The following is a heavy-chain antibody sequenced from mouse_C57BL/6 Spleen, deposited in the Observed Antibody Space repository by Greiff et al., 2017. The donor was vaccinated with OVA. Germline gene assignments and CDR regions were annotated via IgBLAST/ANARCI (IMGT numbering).Heavy chain of an antibody. D-gene: IGHD1-1*01. CDR3: ARSTRVYYAMDY. CDR1: GYSFTSYY. CDR2: IYPGSGNT. Sequence: VQLQQSGPELVKPGASVKISCKASGYSFTSYYIHWVKQRPGQGLEWIGWIYPGSGNTKYNDKFKGKATLTADTSSSTAYMQLSSLTSEDSAVYYCARSTRVYYAMDYWGQGTSVTVSS. V-gene: IGHV1-66*01. J-gene: IGHJ4*01.